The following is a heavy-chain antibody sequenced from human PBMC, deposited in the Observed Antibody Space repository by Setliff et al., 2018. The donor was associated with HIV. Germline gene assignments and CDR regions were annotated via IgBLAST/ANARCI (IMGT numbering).Heavy chain of an antibody. CDR2: IYYSGST. Sequence: SETLSLTCTVSGGSIWNYYWSWIRQPPGKGLEWIGTIYYSGSTYYNPSLKSRVTISTDTSKNQFSLKVRSVTAADTAVYYCARPFDWGSSHPLGYWSQGTLVTVSS. D-gene: IGHD3-9*01. J-gene: IGHJ4*02. V-gene: IGHV4-39*01. CDR1: GGSIWNYY. CDR3: ARPFDWGSSHPLGY.